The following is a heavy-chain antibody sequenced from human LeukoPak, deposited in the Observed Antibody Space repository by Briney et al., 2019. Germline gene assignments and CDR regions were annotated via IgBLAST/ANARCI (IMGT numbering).Heavy chain of an antibody. V-gene: IGHV4-34*01. Sequence: PSETLSLTCAVYGGSFSGYYWSWIRQPPGKGLEWIGEINHSGSTSYNPSLKSRVTISVDTSKNQFSLKLSSVTAADTAVYYCARGPYFWSGYYDYWGQGTLVTVSS. J-gene: IGHJ4*02. D-gene: IGHD3-3*01. CDR2: INHSGST. CDR3: ARGPYFWSGYYDY. CDR1: GGSFSGYY.